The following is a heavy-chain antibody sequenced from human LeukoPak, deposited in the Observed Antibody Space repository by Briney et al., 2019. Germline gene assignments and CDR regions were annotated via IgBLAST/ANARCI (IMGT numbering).Heavy chain of an antibody. CDR1: GGSFSGYY. J-gene: IGHJ4*02. D-gene: IGHD6-19*01. CDR3: ARDDPVAGTIDY. CDR2: IYYSGSA. Sequence: PSETLSLTCAVYGGSFSGYYWSWIRQPPGKGLEWIGYIYYSGSANYNPSLKSRVTISVDTSKNQFSLKLSSVTAADTAVYYCARDDPVAGTIDYWGQGTLVTVSS. V-gene: IGHV4-59*01.